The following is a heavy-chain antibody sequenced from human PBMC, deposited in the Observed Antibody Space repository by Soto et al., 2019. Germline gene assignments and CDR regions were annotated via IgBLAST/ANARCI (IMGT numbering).Heavy chain of an antibody. Sequence: SETLSLTCTVSGGSISSYDLSWIRQPPGKGLERIGYIYYSGSTNYNPSLKSRVTISVDTSKNQFSLKLSSVTAADTAVYYCARYSGYDWSYFDYWGQGTLVTVSS. CDR2: IYYSGST. CDR1: GGSISSYD. CDR3: ARYSGYDWSYFDY. J-gene: IGHJ4*02. V-gene: IGHV4-59*08. D-gene: IGHD5-12*01.